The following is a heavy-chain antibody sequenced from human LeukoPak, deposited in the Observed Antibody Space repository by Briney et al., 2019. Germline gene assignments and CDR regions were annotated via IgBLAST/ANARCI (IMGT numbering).Heavy chain of an antibody. V-gene: IGHV4-34*01. J-gene: IGHJ4*02. D-gene: IGHD6-19*01. CDR3: ARGALAVAATL. Sequence: SETLSLTCAVYGGSLSGYYWSWIRQPPGKGLEWIGEINHSGSTNYNPSLKSRVTISVDTSKNQFSLKLSSVTAADTAVYYCARGALAVAATLWGQGTLVTVSS. CDR1: GGSLSGYY. CDR2: INHSGST.